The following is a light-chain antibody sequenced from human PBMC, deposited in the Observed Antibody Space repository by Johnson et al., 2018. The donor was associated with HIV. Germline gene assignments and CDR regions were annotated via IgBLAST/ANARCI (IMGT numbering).Light chain of an antibody. J-gene: IGLJ1*01. Sequence: QPVLTQPPSVSAAPGPRVNISCSGNSSNIENYFVSWYQQLPGAAPSLVIYEDNKRPSGLPDRFYGSTSGASATLALTALQTGDAADYYCGTWYSILSAYVFGTGTKVTVL. CDR3: GTWYSILSAYV. V-gene: IGLV1-51*02. CDR2: EDN. CDR1: SSNIENYF.